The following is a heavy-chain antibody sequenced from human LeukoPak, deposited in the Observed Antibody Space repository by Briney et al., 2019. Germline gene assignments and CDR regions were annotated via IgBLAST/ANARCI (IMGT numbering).Heavy chain of an antibody. V-gene: IGHV4-61*02. CDR2: IYTSGST. CDR1: GGSINSGSYF. CDR3: ARDLFPLGGPVYYYYMDV. J-gene: IGHJ6*03. D-gene: IGHD2-15*01. Sequence: SETLSLTCSVSGGSINSGSYFWSWIRQPAGKGLEWIGRIYTSGSTNYNPSLKSRVTMSVDTSKNQFSLKLRSVTAADTAVYYCARDLFPLGGPVYYYYMDVWGKGTTVTVSS.